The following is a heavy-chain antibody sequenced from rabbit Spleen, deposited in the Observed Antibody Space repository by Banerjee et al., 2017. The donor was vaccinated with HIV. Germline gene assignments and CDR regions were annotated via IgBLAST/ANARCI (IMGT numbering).Heavy chain of an antibody. V-gene: IGHV1S40*01. D-gene: IGHD8-1*01. Sequence: VESGGGLVQPGASLTLTCTASGFSFSSSYDMCWVRQAPGKGLEWIGCIYTGNNKNYYATWAKGRFTISKTSSTTVTLQMTSLTAADTATYFCARDSGTSFSTYGMDLWGPGTLVTVS. J-gene: IGHJ6*01. CDR1: GFSFSSSYD. CDR3: ARDSGTSFSTYGMDL. CDR2: IYTGNNKN.